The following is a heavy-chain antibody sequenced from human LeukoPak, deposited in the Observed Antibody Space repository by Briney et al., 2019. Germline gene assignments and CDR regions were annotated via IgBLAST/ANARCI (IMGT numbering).Heavy chain of an antibody. D-gene: IGHD3-10*01. V-gene: IGHV3-23*01. Sequence: GGSLRLSCAASGFTFSTYVMTWVRQAPGKGLEWVSAISGSGGSTYKADSVKGRYTLSRDNSKNTLYLQMNSLRAEDTAVYYCGGSGSYYRLDYWGQGTLVTVSS. J-gene: IGHJ4*02. CDR1: GFTFSTYV. CDR2: ISGSGGST. CDR3: GGSGSYYRLDY.